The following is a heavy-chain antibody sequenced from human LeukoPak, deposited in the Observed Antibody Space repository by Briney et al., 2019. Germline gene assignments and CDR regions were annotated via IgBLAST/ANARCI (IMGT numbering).Heavy chain of an antibody. D-gene: IGHD6-13*01. CDR1: GASFSVYY. CDR2: IKHSGST. V-gene: IGHV4-34*01. J-gene: IGHJ4*02. CDR3: ARGGKQQLDY. Sequence: SETLSLTCAVHGASFSVYYTSWVRQPPGKGLEWIGEIKHSGSTYYNPSLKSRVTISVDTSKNQFSLKLSSVPAADTAVYYCARGGKQQLDYWGQGTLVTVSS.